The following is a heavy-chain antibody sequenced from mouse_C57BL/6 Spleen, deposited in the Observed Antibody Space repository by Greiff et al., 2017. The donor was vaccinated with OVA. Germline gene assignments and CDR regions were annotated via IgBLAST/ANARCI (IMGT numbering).Heavy chain of an antibody. Sequence: QVQLQQPGAELVKPGASVKVSCKASGYTFTSYWMNWVKQRPGNGLEWIGRIHPSDSDTTYNQKLKGKATLTVDNSSSTAYMQLISLTSEVSAFYYGAIGSSNYWFAYWGQGTLVTVSA. CDR2: IHPSDSDT. J-gene: IGHJ3*01. CDR3: AIGSSNYWFAY. D-gene: IGHD2-5*01. V-gene: IGHV1-74*01. CDR1: GYTFTSYW.